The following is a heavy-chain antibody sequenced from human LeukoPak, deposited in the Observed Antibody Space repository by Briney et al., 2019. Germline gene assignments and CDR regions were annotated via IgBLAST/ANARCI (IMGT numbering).Heavy chain of an antibody. Sequence: ASVKVSCKASGYTFTGHYMHWVRQAPGQGLQWMGWISAYNGHTNYAQKLQGRVTMTTDTSTSTAYMELRSLRSDDTAVYYCARDRRSYDSSGYPPDYWGQGTLVTVSS. CDR2: ISAYNGHT. CDR3: ARDRRSYDSSGYPPDY. CDR1: GYTFTGHY. D-gene: IGHD3-22*01. J-gene: IGHJ4*02. V-gene: IGHV1-18*04.